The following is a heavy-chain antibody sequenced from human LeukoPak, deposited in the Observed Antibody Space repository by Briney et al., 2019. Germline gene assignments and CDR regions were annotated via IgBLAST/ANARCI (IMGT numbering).Heavy chain of an antibody. J-gene: IGHJ4*02. Sequence: PSGTLSLTCAVSGGSISSSNWWSWVRQPPGKGLEWIGEIYHSGSTNYNPSLKSRVTISVDKSKNQFSLKLSSVTAADTAVYYCARAGGSGSYYPKYYFDYWGQGTLVTVSS. CDR3: ARAGGSGSYYPKYYFDY. CDR1: GGSISSSNW. D-gene: IGHD3-10*01. CDR2: IYHSGST. V-gene: IGHV4-4*02.